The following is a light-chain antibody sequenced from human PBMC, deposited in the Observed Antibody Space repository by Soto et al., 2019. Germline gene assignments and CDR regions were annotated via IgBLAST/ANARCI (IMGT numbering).Light chain of an antibody. CDR3: NSYTSSSTLPYV. CDR2: DVS. J-gene: IGLJ1*01. V-gene: IGLV2-14*01. Sequence: QSALTQPASVSGSPGQSITVSCTGTSSDVGGYNYVSWYQQHPGKAPKVMIYDVSKRPSGVSNRFSGSKSGNTASLTISGLQAEDEADYYCNSYTSSSTLPYVFGTGTNVTVL. CDR1: SSDVGGYNY.